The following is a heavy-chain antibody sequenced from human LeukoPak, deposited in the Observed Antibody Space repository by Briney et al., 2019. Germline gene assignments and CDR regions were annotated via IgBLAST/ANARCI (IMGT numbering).Heavy chain of an antibody. V-gene: IGHV3-23*01. Sequence: GRSLRLSCAASGFTFSSYAMSSVRQAPGKGLEWDSAISGSGGSTYYADSVKGRFTISRDNSKNTLYLQMNSLRAEDTAVYYCAKREEGITIFGVVTPNWFDPWGQGTLVTVSS. CDR3: AKREEGITIFGVVTPNWFDP. CDR1: GFTFSSYA. D-gene: IGHD3-3*01. J-gene: IGHJ5*02. CDR2: ISGSGGST.